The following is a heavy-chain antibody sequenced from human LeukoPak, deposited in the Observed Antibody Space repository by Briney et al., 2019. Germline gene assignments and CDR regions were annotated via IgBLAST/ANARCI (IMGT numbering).Heavy chain of an antibody. CDR1: GFTVSSNY. CDR2: IYSGGST. Sequence: GGSLRLSCAASGFTVSSNYMSWVRQAPGKGLEWVSVIYSGGSTYYADSVKGRFTISRDNAKNTLNLQMNSLRVEDTAVYYCARGATDSGSYFDYWGQGTLVTVSS. V-gene: IGHV3-53*01. D-gene: IGHD1-26*01. J-gene: IGHJ4*02. CDR3: ARGATDSGSYFDY.